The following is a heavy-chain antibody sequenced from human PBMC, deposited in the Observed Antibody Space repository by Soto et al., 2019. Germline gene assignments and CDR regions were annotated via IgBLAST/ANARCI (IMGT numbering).Heavy chain of an antibody. J-gene: IGHJ1*01. V-gene: IGHV4-39*01. CDR3: AFYYYASSGYYLEYFHR. D-gene: IGHD3-22*01. Sequence: SETLSLTCTVSGGSVSSTSFYWGWIRQPPGKGLEWIGSIYYSGSPYYNQSLKSRVTIFEDASKNQFYLNLNSVTAADTFFFYFAFYYYASSGYYLEYFHRWGQGTLVTVSS. CDR1: GGSVSSTSFY. CDR2: IYYSGSP.